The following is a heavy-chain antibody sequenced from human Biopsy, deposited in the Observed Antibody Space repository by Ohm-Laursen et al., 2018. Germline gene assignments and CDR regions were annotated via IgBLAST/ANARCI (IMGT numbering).Heavy chain of an antibody. V-gene: IGHV4-59*08. J-gene: IGHJ6*02. D-gene: IGHD2-15*01. CDR3: ARHRTHPPPGSMDV. Sequence: PSQTLSLTCSVSGGSLSGYYWSWIRQAPGRGLEWIGLIYYRGETDYNPSLKSRVTISVDGSKNHFSLNLTSITAADTAVYYCARHRTHPPPGSMDVRGHGTTVFVSS. CDR2: IYYRGET. CDR1: GGSLSGYY.